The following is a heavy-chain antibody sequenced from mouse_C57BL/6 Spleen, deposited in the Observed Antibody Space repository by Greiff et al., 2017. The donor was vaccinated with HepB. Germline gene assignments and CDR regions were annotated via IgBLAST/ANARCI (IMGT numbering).Heavy chain of an antibody. CDR1: GYAFSSYW. CDR2: IYPGDGDT. J-gene: IGHJ2*01. D-gene: IGHD1-2*01. V-gene: IGHV1-80*01. Sequence: QVQLKQSGAELVKPGASVKISCKASGYAFSSYWMNWVKQRPGKGLEWIGQIYPGDGDTNYNGKFKGKATLTADKSSIPAYMQHSSLTSEDSAVYFCARRGIYGGDFDYWSQGNTLTVSS. CDR3: ARRGIYGGDFDY.